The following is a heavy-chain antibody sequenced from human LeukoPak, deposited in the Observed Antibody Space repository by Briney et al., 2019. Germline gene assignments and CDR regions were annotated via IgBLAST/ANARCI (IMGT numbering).Heavy chain of an antibody. D-gene: IGHD3-22*01. Sequence: ASVKVSCKASGYTFTSYDINWVRQATGQGLEWMGWMNPNSGNTGYAQKFQGRVTMTRNTSISTAYMELSSLRSEDTAVYYCARFYYDSSGYYFAFDIWGQGTMVTVSS. J-gene: IGHJ3*02. CDR2: MNPNSGNT. CDR1: GYTFTSYD. V-gene: IGHV1-8*01. CDR3: ARFYYDSSGYYFAFDI.